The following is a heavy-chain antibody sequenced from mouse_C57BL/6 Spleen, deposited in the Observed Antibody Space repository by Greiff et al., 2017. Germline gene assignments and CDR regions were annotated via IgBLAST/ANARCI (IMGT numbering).Heavy chain of an antibody. J-gene: IGHJ4*01. D-gene: IGHD1-1*01. CDR2: INPSSGYT. CDR3: VTLYYGSSYYAMDY. Sequence: QVQLKQSGAELAKPGASVKLSCKASGYTFTSYWMHWVKQRPGQGLEWIGYINPSSGYTKYNQKFKDKATLTADKSSSTASMQLSSLTYEDSAVYYCVTLYYGSSYYAMDYWGQGTSVTVSS. CDR1: GYTFTSYW. V-gene: IGHV1-7*01.